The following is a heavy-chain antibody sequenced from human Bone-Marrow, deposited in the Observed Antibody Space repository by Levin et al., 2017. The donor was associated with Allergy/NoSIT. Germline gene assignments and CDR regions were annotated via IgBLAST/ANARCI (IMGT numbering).Heavy chain of an antibody. CDR3: ARDRRIVGATGYYFDY. CDR2: ISSSGSST. J-gene: IGHJ4*02. CDR1: GFTFSSYA. D-gene: IGHD1-26*01. Sequence: PGGSLRLSCAVSGFTFSSYAISWVRQAPGTGLEWISAISSSGSSTYYADSVKGRFTISRDNSKTTLSLQMNSLRVEDTAIYFCARDRRIVGATGYYFDYWGQGILVTVSS. V-gene: IGHV3-23*01.